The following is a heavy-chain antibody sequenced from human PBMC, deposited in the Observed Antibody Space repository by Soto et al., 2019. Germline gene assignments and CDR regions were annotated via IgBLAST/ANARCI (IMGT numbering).Heavy chain of an antibody. CDR2: ISSSSSYI. CDR1: GFTFSSYS. D-gene: IGHD3-9*01. V-gene: IGHV3-21*01. CDR3: VRVPYYDILTGYSPNWFDP. J-gene: IGHJ5*02. Sequence: GGSLRLSCAASGFTFSSYSMNWVRQAPGKGLEWVSSISSSSSYIYYADSVKGRFTISRDNAKNSLYLQMNSLRAEDTAVYYCVRVPYYDILTGYSPNWFDPWGQGTLVTVSS.